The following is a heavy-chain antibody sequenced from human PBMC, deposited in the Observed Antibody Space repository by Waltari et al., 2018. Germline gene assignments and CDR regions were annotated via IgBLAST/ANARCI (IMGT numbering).Heavy chain of an antibody. CDR3: ATYYDFWSGYGSWFDP. CDR1: GGTFSSYA. J-gene: IGHJ5*02. D-gene: IGHD3-3*01. V-gene: IGHV1-69*14. CDR2: IIPIFGTA. Sequence: QVQLVQSGAEVKKPGSSVKVSCKASGGTFSSYAISWVRQAPGQGLEWMGGIIPIFGTANYAQKFQGRVTITADKSTSTAYMELSSLRSEDTAVYYCATYYDFWSGYGSWFDPWGQGTLVTVSS.